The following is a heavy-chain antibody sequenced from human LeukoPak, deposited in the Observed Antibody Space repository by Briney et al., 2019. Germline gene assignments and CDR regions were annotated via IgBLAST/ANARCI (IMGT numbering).Heavy chain of an antibody. Sequence: SETLSLTCTVSGGSISSYYWTWIRQPPGKGLEWIGYIYYAGATSYNPSLKSRVTISVDTFKKQFSLTLTSVTAADTAVYYCARYGGSGWVVDNWDQGTPVTVSS. CDR2: IYYAGAT. CDR1: GGSISSYY. J-gene: IGHJ4*02. V-gene: IGHV4-59*08. D-gene: IGHD6-19*01. CDR3: ARYGGSGWVVDN.